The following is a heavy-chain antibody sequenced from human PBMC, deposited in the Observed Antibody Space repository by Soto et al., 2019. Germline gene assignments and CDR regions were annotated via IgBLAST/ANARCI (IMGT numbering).Heavy chain of an antibody. D-gene: IGHD1-20*01. CDR1: GFTFSSYG. V-gene: IGHV3-33*01. Sequence: GGSLRLSCAASGFTFSSYGMHWVRQAPGKGLEWVAVIRNDGSNIYYADSVKGRFTISRDNAKNSLYLQMNSLRAEDTAVYYCARDRRIFDYWGQGTLVTVSS. CDR3: ARDRRIFDY. J-gene: IGHJ4*02. CDR2: IRNDGSNI.